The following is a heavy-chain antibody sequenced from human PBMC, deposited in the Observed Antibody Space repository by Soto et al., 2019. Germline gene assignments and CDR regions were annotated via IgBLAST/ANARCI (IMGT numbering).Heavy chain of an antibody. J-gene: IGHJ4*02. CDR3: VRDACGPNDS. Sequence: EVQLVESGGGSVQPGGSLRLSCAASGFRFSDDWMHWVRQVPGKGLVWVSRSNPDGTYTTYADSVKGRFTISRDNAKCTLYVQMNSLRAEDTAEYHCVRDACGPNDSWGQGTLVTVSS. CDR1: GFRFSDDW. D-gene: IGHD2-21*01. CDR2: SNPDGTYT. V-gene: IGHV3-74*01.